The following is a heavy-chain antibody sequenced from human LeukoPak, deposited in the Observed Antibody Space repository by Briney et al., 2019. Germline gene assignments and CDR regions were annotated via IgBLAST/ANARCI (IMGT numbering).Heavy chain of an antibody. V-gene: IGHV5-10-1*01. J-gene: IGHJ1*01. CDR2: IDPSDSYT. CDR3: ATSVGAEYFQH. CDR1: GYSFTSYW. Sequence: GESLKISCKGSGYSFTSYWISWVRQMPGKGLEWMGRIDPSDSYTNYSPSFQGHVTISADKSITTAHLQWRSLKASDTAMFYCATSVGAEYFQHWGQGTLVTVSS.